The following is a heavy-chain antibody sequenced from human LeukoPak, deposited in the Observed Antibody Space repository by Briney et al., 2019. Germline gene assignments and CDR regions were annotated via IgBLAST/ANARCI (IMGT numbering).Heavy chain of an antibody. Sequence: GGSLTLSCAISGFTSSTAWLTWVRQAPGKGLEWVSYISSSGSTIYYADSVKGRFTISRDNSKNTQYLQMNSLRAEDTAVYYCARAVGSSYVSYYFDYWGQGALVTVSS. CDR3: ARAVGSSYVSYYFDY. CDR2: ISSSGSTI. D-gene: IGHD5-12*01. J-gene: IGHJ4*02. V-gene: IGHV3-48*01. CDR1: GFTSSTAW.